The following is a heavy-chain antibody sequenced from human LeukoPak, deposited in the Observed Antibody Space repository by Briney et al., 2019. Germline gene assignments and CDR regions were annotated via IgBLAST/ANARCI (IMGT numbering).Heavy chain of an antibody. D-gene: IGHD5-18*01. CDR2: IRYSSSNI. V-gene: IGHV3-21*01. CDR1: GFTFSSYG. CDR3: ARVVPPGGVGIQRWLRFNAFDI. J-gene: IGHJ3*02. Sequence: GGSLRLSCAASGFTFSSYGMHWVRQAPGKGLEWVSFIRYSSSNIYYADSVKGRFTISRDNAKNSLYLQMNSLRAEDTAVYYCARVVPPGGVGIQRWLRFNAFDIGGKGTMVTVSS.